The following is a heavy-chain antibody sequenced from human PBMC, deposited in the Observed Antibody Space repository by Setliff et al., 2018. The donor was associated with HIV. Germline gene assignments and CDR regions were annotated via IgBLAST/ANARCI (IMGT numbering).Heavy chain of an antibody. V-gene: IGHV4-59*01. J-gene: IGHJ6*03. D-gene: IGHD1-26*01. CDR3: ARAMGANWSYYYYMDV. CDR1: GASISTYY. Sequence: PSETLSLTCTVSGASISTYYWSWIRQPPGKGLEWIGYIFYSGSSNYNPSLKSRVTISIDTSKKQLSLKLNSVTAADTAVYYCARAMGANWSYYYYMDVWGKGTTVTVSS. CDR2: IFYSGSS.